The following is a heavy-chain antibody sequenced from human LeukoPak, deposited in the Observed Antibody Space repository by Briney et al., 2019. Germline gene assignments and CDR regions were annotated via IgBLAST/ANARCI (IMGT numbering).Heavy chain of an antibody. Sequence: ASVKVSCKAFGYTFTSNYMHWVRQAPGQGPEWMGVISPSGGSTTYAQKFQGRVTLTRDMSTSTDYLELSSLRSEDTAVYYCARDRDAFDIWGQGTMVTVSS. CDR1: GYTFTSNY. V-gene: IGHV1-46*01. J-gene: IGHJ3*02. CDR2: ISPSGGST. CDR3: ARDRDAFDI.